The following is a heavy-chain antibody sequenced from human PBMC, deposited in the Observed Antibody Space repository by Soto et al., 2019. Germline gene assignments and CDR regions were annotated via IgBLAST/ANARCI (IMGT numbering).Heavy chain of an antibody. J-gene: IGHJ1*01. V-gene: IGHV3-30*18. CDR3: AKELFKTSSGPEA. CDR2: ISYDGSHT. Sequence: HVQRVESEGGVVQTGMSLRLSCAVSGFKFSRDCVHWVRQAPGKGLECVAGISYDGSHTASADSVKGRFAISRDNSKNTLFRPMNILRVEDSAVYYWAKELFKTSSGPEAWGQGTLVTVSS. D-gene: IGHD3-22*01. CDR1: GFKFSRDC.